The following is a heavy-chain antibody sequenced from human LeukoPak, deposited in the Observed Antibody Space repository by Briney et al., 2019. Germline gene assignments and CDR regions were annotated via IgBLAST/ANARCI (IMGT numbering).Heavy chain of an antibody. CDR3: AKAVRTVRGVIRYFDY. Sequence: GGSLRLSCAASGFTFSSYAMSWVRQAPGKGLEWVSAISGSVGSTYYADSVKGRFTISRDNSKNTLYLQMNSLRAEDTAVYYCAKAVRTVRGVIRYFDYRGQGTLVTVSS. V-gene: IGHV3-23*01. CDR1: GFTFSSYA. D-gene: IGHD3-10*01. J-gene: IGHJ4*02. CDR2: ISGSVGST.